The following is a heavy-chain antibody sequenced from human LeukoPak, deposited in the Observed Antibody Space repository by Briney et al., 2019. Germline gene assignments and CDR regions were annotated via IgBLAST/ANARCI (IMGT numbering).Heavy chain of an antibody. CDR3: ARADMAGTVDY. J-gene: IGHJ4*02. Sequence: GGSLRLSCAASGFTFSSYWMSWVRQAPGKGLEWAANINQDGNEKYYVDSVKGRFTISRDNAKNSLFLQMNSLRAEDTAVYYCARADMAGTVDYWGQGTLVTVSS. CDR2: INQDGNEK. D-gene: IGHD6-19*01. V-gene: IGHV3-7*04. CDR1: GFTFSSYW.